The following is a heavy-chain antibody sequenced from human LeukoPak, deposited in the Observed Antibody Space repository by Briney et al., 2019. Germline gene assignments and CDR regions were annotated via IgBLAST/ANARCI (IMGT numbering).Heavy chain of an antibody. D-gene: IGHD2-8*01. V-gene: IGHV1-8*03. CDR2: INPKSGNT. CDR1: GYTFTGYY. J-gene: IGHJ4*02. Sequence: ASVKVSCKASGYTFTGYYMHWVRQAPGQGLEWMGWINPKSGNTGYKQKFQARVTITRDTSISAAYMELSSLTSDDTAVYFCVRGLPLGYCTYGVCYPPKHLDFWGQGTLVTVSS. CDR3: VRGLPLGYCTYGVCYPPKHLDF.